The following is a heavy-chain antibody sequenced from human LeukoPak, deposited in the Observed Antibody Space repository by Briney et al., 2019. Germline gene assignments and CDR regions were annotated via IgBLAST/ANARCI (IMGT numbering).Heavy chain of an antibody. CDR2: IYWDDDK. V-gene: IGHV2-5*02. D-gene: IGHD6-13*01. CDR3: AHRLTGYNSNWYHGYFDY. CDR1: GFSLSTNGVG. Sequence: SGPTLVKPTQTLTLTCTFSGFSLSTNGVGVGWIRQPPGEALEWLTLIYWDDDKRYNPSLKSRLTVTKDVSQNQVVLTLTNMDPVDTATYYCAHRLTGYNSNWYHGYFDYWGQGTLVTVSS. J-gene: IGHJ4*02.